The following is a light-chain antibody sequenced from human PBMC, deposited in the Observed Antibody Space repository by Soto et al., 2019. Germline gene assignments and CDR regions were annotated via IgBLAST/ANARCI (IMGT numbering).Light chain of an antibody. CDR3: QHYNSYSEA. V-gene: IGKV1-5*03. J-gene: IGKJ1*01. Sequence: DIQMAQSPSTLSASVGDTVTITCRASQSFSGWLAWYHQKPGEAPKLLIYQASTLKSGVPSRFSGSGSGTEFTLTISSLQTDDFATYYCQHYNSYSEAFGQGTKVDI. CDR1: QSFSGW. CDR2: QAS.